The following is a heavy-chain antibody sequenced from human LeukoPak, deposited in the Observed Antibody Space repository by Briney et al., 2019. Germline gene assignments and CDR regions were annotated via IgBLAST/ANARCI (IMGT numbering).Heavy chain of an antibody. J-gene: IGHJ4*02. CDR3: AREGGGYSSSGFDY. D-gene: IGHD6-6*01. V-gene: IGHV3-30*01. Sequence: GGSLRLSCAASGFTFSSYAMRWVRQAPGKGLEWVAVISYDGSNKYYADSVKGRFTISRDNSKNTLYLQMNSLRAEDTAVYYCAREGGGYSSSGFDYWGQGTLVTVSS. CDR1: GFTFSSYA. CDR2: ISYDGSNK.